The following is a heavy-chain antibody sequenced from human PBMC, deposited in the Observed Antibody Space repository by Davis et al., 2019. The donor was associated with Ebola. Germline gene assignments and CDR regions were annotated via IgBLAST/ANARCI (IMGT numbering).Heavy chain of an antibody. D-gene: IGHD4-23*01. J-gene: IGHJ6*02. CDR1: GGSISSYY. Sequence: SETLSLTCTVSGGSISSYYWNWIRQPPGKGLEWIGYIYYSGSTNYNPSLKSRVTISVNTSKNQFSLKLSSVTAADTAVYYCARQWDGGNSEYYYYGMDVWGQGTTVTVSS. V-gene: IGHV4-59*08. CDR3: ARQWDGGNSEYYYYGMDV. CDR2: IYYSGST.